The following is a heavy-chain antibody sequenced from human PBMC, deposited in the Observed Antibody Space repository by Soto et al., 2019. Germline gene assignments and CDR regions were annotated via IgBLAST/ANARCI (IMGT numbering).Heavy chain of an antibody. CDR2: ISGSGSTI. Sequence: QVPLVESGGGLVKPGGSLRLSCAASGFTFSDHYMSWIRQAPGKGLEWISYISGSGSTIYYADSMKGRFTISRDNAKNSRYLQMNSLRAEDTAVYYCARDGRATIPFDYWGQGTLVTVSS. CDR1: GFTFSDHY. D-gene: IGHD1-26*01. CDR3: ARDGRATIPFDY. J-gene: IGHJ4*02. V-gene: IGHV3-11*01.